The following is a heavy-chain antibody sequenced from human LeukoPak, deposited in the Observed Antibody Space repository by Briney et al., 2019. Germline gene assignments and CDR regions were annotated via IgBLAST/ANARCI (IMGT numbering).Heavy chain of an antibody. CDR1: GGSISSYY. J-gene: IGHJ6*03. CDR3: ARDYGDYAYYYYYYMDV. D-gene: IGHD4-17*01. Sequence: PSETLSLTCTVSGGSISSYYWSWGRQPAGKGVEWIGGIYTSGNTNYIPSLKSPVPLSVDTSKNQFSLKLSSVTAADTAVYYCARDYGDYAYYYYYYMDVWGKGTTVTVSS. CDR2: IYTSGNT. V-gene: IGHV4-4*07.